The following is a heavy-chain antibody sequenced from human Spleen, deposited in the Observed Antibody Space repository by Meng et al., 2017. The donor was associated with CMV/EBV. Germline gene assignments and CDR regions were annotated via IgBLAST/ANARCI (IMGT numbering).Heavy chain of an antibody. V-gene: IGHV3-23*01. CDR2: ISYSGDTT. Sequence: GGSLRLSCAASGFTFSMYPMSWVRQAPGKGLQWVSGISYSGDTTYYADSVKGRFTISRDNSKNTLSLQMNSLRAEDTAVYYCARPPTMKIVPDTFHIWGQGTMVTVSS. J-gene: IGHJ3*02. D-gene: IGHD3-22*01. CDR3: ARPPTMKIVPDTFHI. CDR1: GFTFSMYP.